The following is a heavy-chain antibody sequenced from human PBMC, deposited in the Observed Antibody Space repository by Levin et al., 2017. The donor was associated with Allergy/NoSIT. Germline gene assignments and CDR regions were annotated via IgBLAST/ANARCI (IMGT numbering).Heavy chain of an antibody. CDR3: AAAVRAVAASFDY. CDR1: GFTFTSSA. CDR2: IVVGSGNT. D-gene: IGHD6-19*01. J-gene: IGHJ4*02. V-gene: IGHV1-58*01. Sequence: SVKVSCKASGFTFTSSAVQWVRQARGQRLEWIGWIVVGSGNTNYAQKFQERVTITRDMSTSTAYMELSSLRSEDTAVYYCAAAVRAVAASFDYRGQGTLVTVSS.